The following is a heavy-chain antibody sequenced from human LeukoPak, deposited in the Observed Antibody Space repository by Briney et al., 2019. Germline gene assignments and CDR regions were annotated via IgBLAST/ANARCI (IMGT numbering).Heavy chain of an antibody. CDR3: PGPSTYGFFDY. Sequence: SETLSLTCTVSGGSVSSDYWNWIRQPPGKGLEWIGYIHNNGNTNVNPSLKSRVTISMDASKNQFSLRLSSVTAADPALYYCPGPSTYGFFDYWAREPWSPSPQ. CDR2: IHNNGNT. V-gene: IGHV4-59*08. CDR1: GGSVSSDY. J-gene: IGHJ4*02. D-gene: IGHD4-17*01.